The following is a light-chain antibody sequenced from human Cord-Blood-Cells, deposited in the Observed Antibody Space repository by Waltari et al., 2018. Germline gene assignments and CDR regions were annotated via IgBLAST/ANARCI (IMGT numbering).Light chain of an antibody. CDR3: QQYGSSPPSIT. V-gene: IGKV3-20*01. CDR2: GAS. Sequence: EIVLTQSPGTLSLSPGERASQSVSSSYLAWYQQKPGQAPRRLIYGASSRATGIPDRFSGSGSGTDFTLTISRLEPEDFAVYYCQQYGSSPPSITFGQGTRLEIK. CDR1: QSVSSSY. J-gene: IGKJ5*01.